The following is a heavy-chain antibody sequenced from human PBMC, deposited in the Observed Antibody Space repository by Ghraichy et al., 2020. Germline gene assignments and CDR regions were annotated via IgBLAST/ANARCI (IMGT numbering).Heavy chain of an antibody. V-gene: IGHV4-59*01. CDR1: GGSISSYY. D-gene: IGHD5-18*01. CDR2: IYYSGST. J-gene: IGHJ3*02. CDR3: ARDTSTAMDGPGAFDI. Sequence: SETLSLTCTVSGGSISSYYWSWIRQPPGKGLEWIGYIYYSGSTNYNPSLKSRVTISVDTSKNQFSLKLSSVTAADTAVYYCARDTSTAMDGPGAFDIWGQGTMVTVSS.